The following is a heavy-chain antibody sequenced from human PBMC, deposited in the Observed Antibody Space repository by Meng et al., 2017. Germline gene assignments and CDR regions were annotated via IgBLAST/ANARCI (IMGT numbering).Heavy chain of an antibody. CDR1: GGSFSGYY. J-gene: IGHJ4*02. V-gene: IGHV4-34*01. CDR2: INHSGST. D-gene: IGHD6-6*01. Sequence: QVQLRRWGAGLLKPSETLSLTCAVYGGSFSGYYWSWIRQPPGKGLEWIGEINHSGSTNYNPSLKSRVTISVDTSKNQFSLKLSSVTAADTAVYYCARGSAARPPYYFDYWGQGTLVTVSS. CDR3: ARGSAARPPYYFDY.